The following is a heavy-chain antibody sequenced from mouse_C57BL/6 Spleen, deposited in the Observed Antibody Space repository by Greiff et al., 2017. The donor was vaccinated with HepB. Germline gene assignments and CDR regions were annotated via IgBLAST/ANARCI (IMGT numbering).Heavy chain of an antibody. J-gene: IGHJ2*01. CDR3: ARGGGYDSNYDFDY. CDR2: IDPSDSYT. Sequence: QVHVKQPGAELVMPGASVKLSCKASGYTFTSYWMHWVKQRPGQGLEWIGEIDPSDSYTNYNQKFKGKSTLTVDKSSSTAYMQLSSLTSEDSAVYYCARGGGYDSNYDFDYWGQGTTLTVSS. D-gene: IGHD2-5*01. CDR1: GYTFTSYW. V-gene: IGHV1-69*01.